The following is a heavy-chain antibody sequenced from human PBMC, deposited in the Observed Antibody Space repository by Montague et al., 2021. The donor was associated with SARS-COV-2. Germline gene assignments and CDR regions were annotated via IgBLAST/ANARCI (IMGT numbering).Heavy chain of an antibody. J-gene: IGHJ6*02. Sequence: CAISGDSVAEIRRSSEEHRSEPSSPLELVCRLYYETNWYNDYAVSVTGRITINPDTSKNQFSLQLNSVTPEDTAVYYCARQFGITWYALDVWGQGTTVTVSS. CDR2: LYYETNWYN. CDR1: GDSVAEIRRS. D-gene: IGHD3-10*01. V-gene: IGHV6-1*01. CDR3: ARQFGITWYALDV.